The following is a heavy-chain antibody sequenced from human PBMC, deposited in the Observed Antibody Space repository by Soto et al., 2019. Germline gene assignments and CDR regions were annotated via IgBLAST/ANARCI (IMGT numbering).Heavy chain of an antibody. Sequence: ASVKVSCKASGYAFTDYYIHWVRQAPGQGLEWMGWINPKNRDTKYAQYIQDRVACTRDTSISTAYMELTRLRSDDTAIYYCAKARAVRLEVCDSWGQGALVTVSS. J-gene: IGHJ4*02. CDR1: GYAFTDYY. CDR2: INPKNRDT. D-gene: IGHD6-19*01. V-gene: IGHV1-2*01. CDR3: AKARAVRLEVCDS.